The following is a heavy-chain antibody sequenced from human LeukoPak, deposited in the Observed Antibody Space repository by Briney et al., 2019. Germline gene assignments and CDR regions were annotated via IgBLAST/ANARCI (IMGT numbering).Heavy chain of an antibody. CDR1: GYTFTSYA. V-gene: IGHV1-2*02. CDR2: INPNSGGT. Sequence: ASVKVSCEASGYTFTSYAMNWVRQAPGQGLEWMGWINPNSGGTNYAQKFQGRVTMTRDTSISTAYMELSRLRSDDTAVYYCARDFHCSSTSCLSYYYYMDVWGKGTTVTVS. CDR3: ARDFHCSSTSCLSYYYYMDV. D-gene: IGHD2-2*01. J-gene: IGHJ6*03.